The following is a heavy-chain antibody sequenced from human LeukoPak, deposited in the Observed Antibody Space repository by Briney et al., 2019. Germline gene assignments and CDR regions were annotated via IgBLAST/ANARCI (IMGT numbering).Heavy chain of an antibody. CDR1: GFIFSSYS. Sequence: PGGSLRLSCAASGFIFSSYSMNWVRQAPGKGLEWVSCISSSSSTIYYADSVKGRFTISRDNAKNSLYLQMNSLRAEDTAVYYCAKEVYYYDSSGYFDYWGQGTLVTVSS. CDR3: AKEVYYYDSSGYFDY. J-gene: IGHJ4*02. CDR2: ISSSSSTI. V-gene: IGHV3-48*04. D-gene: IGHD3-22*01.